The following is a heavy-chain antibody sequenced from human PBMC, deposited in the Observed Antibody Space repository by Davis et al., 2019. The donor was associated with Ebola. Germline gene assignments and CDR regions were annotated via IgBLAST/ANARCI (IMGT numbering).Heavy chain of an antibody. V-gene: IGHV2-5*02. CDR1: GFSLNTSGVG. CDR2: IYWDDAK. J-gene: IGHJ1*01. Sequence: SGPTLVKPTQTLTLTCTFSGFSLNTSGVGVGWIRQPTGRALEWLALIYWDDAKRYSPSLKSRLTITMDTSKNEVVLTMTNMDPVDTATYYCAHNFNTYYDFWSGYSTPAEYFQHWGQGTLVTVSS. CDR3: AHNFNTYYDFWSGYSTPAEYFQH. D-gene: IGHD3-3*01.